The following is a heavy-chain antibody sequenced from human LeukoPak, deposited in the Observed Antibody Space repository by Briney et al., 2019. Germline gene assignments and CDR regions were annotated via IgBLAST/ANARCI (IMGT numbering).Heavy chain of an antibody. J-gene: IGHJ4*02. CDR2: IYSRGST. D-gene: IGHD4-17*01. V-gene: IGHV4-59*01. Sequence: SETLSLTCTVSGGSISSYYWSWVRQPPGKGLEWIGYIYSRGSTNFNPSLKNRVTISVDTSKNQFSLKLSSVTAADTAVYYCAGGPGDYAYWGQGTLVTVSS. CDR3: AGGPGDYAY. CDR1: GGSISSYY.